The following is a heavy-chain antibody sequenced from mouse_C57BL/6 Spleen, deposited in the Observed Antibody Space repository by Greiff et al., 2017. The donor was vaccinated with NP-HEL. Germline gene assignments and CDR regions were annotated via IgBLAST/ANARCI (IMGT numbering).Heavy chain of an antibody. Sequence: ESGPGLVKPSQSLSLTCTVTGYSITSGYGWNWIRQFPGNKLEWMGYISYSCSTNYNPSLKSRISITRDTSKNQFFLQLNSVTTEDTATYYCARTARIKYWGQGTTLTVSS. CDR1: GYSITSGYG. CDR3: ARTARIKY. J-gene: IGHJ2*01. CDR2: ISYSCST. D-gene: IGHD1-2*01. V-gene: IGHV3-2*02.